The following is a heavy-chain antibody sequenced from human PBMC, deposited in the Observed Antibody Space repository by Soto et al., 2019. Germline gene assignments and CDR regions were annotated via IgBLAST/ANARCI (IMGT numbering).Heavy chain of an antibody. CDR1: GFTFSSYS. J-gene: IGHJ6*02. Sequence: EVQLVESGGGLVQPGGSLRLSCAASGFTFSSYSMNWVRQAPGKGLEWVSYISSSSSTIYYADSVKGRFTISRDNAKNSLYLLMNSLRDEDTAVYYCARDGAEWELLEDYYYGMDVWGQGTTVTVSS. D-gene: IGHD1-26*01. V-gene: IGHV3-48*02. CDR2: ISSSSSTI. CDR3: ARDGAEWELLEDYYYGMDV.